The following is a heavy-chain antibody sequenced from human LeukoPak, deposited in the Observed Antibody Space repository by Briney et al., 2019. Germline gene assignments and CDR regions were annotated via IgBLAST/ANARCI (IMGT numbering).Heavy chain of an antibody. CDR1: GGTFSSYA. V-gene: IGHV1-69*05. D-gene: IGHD2-2*01. CDR2: IIPIFGTA. J-gene: IGHJ4*02. Sequence: ASVKVSCKAYGGTFSSYAISWVRQAPGQGLEWMGGIIPIFGTANYAQKFQGRVTITTDESTSTAYMELSSLRSEDTAVYYCASPPLHCSSTNCYGYFDYWGQGTLVTVSS. CDR3: ASPPLHCSSTNCYGYFDY.